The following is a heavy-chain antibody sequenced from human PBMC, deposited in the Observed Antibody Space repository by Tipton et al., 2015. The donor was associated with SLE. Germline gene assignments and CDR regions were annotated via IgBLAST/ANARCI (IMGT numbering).Heavy chain of an antibody. CDR1: GGSFSGYY. D-gene: IGHD3-10*01. V-gene: IGHV4-34*01. CDR3: ASLRTEYYYGSRADY. Sequence: TLSFTCAVYGGSFSGYYWSWIRQPPGKGLEWIGEINHSGSTNYNPSLKSRVTISVDTSKNQFSLKLSSVTAADTAVYYCASLRTEYYYGSRADYWGQGTLVTVSS. J-gene: IGHJ4*02. CDR2: INHSGST.